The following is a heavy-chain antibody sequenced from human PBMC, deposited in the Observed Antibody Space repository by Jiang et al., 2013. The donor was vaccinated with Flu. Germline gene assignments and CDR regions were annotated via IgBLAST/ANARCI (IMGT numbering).Heavy chain of an antibody. CDR3: AVGVRIAAAGTNDAFDI. V-gene: IGHV7-4-1*02. CDR2: INTNTGNP. J-gene: IGHJ3*02. CDR1: GYTFTSYA. D-gene: IGHD6-13*01. Sequence: SGSELKKPGASVKVSCKASGYTFTSYAMNWVRQAPGQGLEWMGWINTNTGNPTYAQGFTGRFVFSLDTSVSTAYLQISSLKAEDTAVYYCAVGVRIAAAGTNDAFDIWGQGTMVTVSS.